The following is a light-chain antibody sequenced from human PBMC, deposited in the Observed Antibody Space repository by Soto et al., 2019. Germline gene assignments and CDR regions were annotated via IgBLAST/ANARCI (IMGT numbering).Light chain of an antibody. CDR1: QSVSSY. Sequence: EIFLTHSRATVSLSPGGRATLSCRASQSVSSYLAWYQHKPGQAPRLLIYDASKRATGIPARFSGSGSGTDFTLTITSLDPEDFEVYYCLQRRNWTRRLGQGTXVEIK. V-gene: IGKV3-11*01. CDR3: LQRRNWTRR. J-gene: IGKJ1*01. CDR2: DAS.